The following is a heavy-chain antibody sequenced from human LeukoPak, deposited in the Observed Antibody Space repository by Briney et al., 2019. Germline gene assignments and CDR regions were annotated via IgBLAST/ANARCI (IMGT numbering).Heavy chain of an antibody. D-gene: IGHD5-18*01. CDR1: GGTFSSYA. Sequence: ASVKVSCKASGGTFSSYAISWVRQAPGQGLEWMGGIIPIFGTANYAQKFQGRVTITADESTSTAYMELSSLRSEDTAVYYCARAPDNYGIDDYWGQGTLVTVSS. CDR2: IIPIFGTA. CDR3: ARAPDNYGIDDY. V-gene: IGHV1-69*01. J-gene: IGHJ4*02.